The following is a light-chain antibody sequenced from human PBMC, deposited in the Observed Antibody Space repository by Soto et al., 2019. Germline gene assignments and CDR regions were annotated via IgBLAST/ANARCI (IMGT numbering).Light chain of an antibody. Sequence: DIQMTQSPSTLSASLGERVTITCRASQSISSWLALYQQKPGKAPKVLIYAATNLQRGIPSRFSGGGFGTEFTLTISSLEPEDFATYYCQQSYSTRWTFGQGTKVDIK. CDR1: QSISSW. V-gene: IGKV1-39*01. CDR2: AAT. J-gene: IGKJ1*01. CDR3: QQSYSTRWT.